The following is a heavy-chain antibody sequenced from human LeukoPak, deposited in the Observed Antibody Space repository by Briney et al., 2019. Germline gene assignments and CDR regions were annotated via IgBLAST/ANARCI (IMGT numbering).Heavy chain of an antibody. Sequence: GGSLRLSCAASGFTFSGYWMSWVRQAPGKGLEWVANIKQDGSEKYYVDSVKGRFTISRDNAKNSLYLQMNSLRAEDTAVYCCARGSSPSVWGQGTLVTVSS. CDR3: ARGSSPSV. D-gene: IGHD6-13*01. V-gene: IGHV3-7*04. CDR2: IKQDGSEK. CDR1: GFTFSGYW. J-gene: IGHJ4*02.